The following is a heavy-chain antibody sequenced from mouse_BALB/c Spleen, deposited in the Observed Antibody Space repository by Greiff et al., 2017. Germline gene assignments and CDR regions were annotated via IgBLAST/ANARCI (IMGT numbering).Heavy chain of an antibody. Sequence: QVQLQQSGPELVKPGASVRISCKASGYTFTSYYIHWVKQRPGQGLEWIGWIYPGNVNTKYNEKFKGKATLTADKSSSTAYMQLSSLTSEDSAVYFCAICVLGREYYFDYWGQGTTLTVSA. CDR1: GYTFTSYY. D-gene: IGHD4-1*01. V-gene: IGHV1S56*01. CDR2: IYPGNVNT. CDR3: AICVLGREYYFDY. J-gene: IGHJ2*01.